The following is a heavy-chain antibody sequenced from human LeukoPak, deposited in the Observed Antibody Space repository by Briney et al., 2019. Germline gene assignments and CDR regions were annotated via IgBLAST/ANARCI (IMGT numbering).Heavy chain of an antibody. D-gene: IGHD2-15*01. Sequence: ASVKVSCKASGYTFTSYAMHWVRQAPGRRLEWMGWINAGNGNTKYSQKFQGRVTITRDTSASTAYMELSSLRSEDTAVYYCARGGVVVAARYYFDSWGQGTLVTVSS. V-gene: IGHV1-3*01. CDR1: GYTFTSYA. J-gene: IGHJ4*02. CDR2: INAGNGNT. CDR3: ARGGVVVAARYYFDS.